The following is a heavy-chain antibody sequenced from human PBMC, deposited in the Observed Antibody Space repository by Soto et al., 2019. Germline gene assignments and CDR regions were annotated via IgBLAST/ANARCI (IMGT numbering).Heavy chain of an antibody. J-gene: IGHJ3*02. V-gene: IGHV1-18*04. CDR3: ARRPWEKSDEFDI. CDR1: GYTFTKYS. D-gene: IGHD1-26*01. Sequence: QVQLVQSGAEVKKPGASVKVSCKASGYTFTKYSVAWVRQAPGQGLEWMGWISAYNGNTNYAQQLQGRVTMTTDTSTSTAYMELRSLRSDDTAVYYCARRPWEKSDEFDIWGQGPMVTVSS. CDR2: ISAYNGNT.